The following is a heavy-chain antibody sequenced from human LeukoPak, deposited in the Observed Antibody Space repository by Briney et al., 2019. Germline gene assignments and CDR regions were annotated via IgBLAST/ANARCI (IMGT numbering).Heavy chain of an antibody. CDR2: ISWNSGSI. CDR3: AKDISDGNGGPFDY. CDR1: GFTFDDYA. D-gene: IGHD4-23*01. V-gene: IGHV3-9*03. Sequence: PGGSLRLSCAASGFTFDDYAMHWVRQAPGKGLEWVSGISWNSGSIGYADSVKGRFTISRDNAKNSLYLQMNSLRAEDMALYYCAKDISDGNGGPFDYWGQGTLVTVSS. J-gene: IGHJ4*02.